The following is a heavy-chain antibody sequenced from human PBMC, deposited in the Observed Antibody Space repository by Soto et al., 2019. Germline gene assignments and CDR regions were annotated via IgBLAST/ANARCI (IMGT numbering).Heavy chain of an antibody. D-gene: IGHD1-1*01. CDR2: SRDKSQSYTT. CDR3: VRVIKGGTTSFDP. V-gene: IGHV3-72*01. Sequence: PGESLKISCVGSGFTFSDHYMDWVRQAPGKGLEWVGRSRDKSQSYTTSYAAPVKDRFTISRDDSKNSLYLQMNSLKTDDTAVYYCVRVIKGGTTSFDPWGQGTLVTVSS. J-gene: IGHJ5*02. CDR1: GFTFSDHY.